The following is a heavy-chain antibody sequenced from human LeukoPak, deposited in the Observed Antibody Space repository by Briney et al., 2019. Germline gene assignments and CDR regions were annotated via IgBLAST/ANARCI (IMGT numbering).Heavy chain of an antibody. CDR3: AKDRGSGGALRVDY. V-gene: IGHV3-48*01. CDR1: GFTFSTYW. D-gene: IGHD6-25*01. Sequence: GGPLRLSCASSGFTFSTYWMNWVRQAPGKGLEWVSYISSSSSNIYYADSVKGRFTISRDNSKNTLYLQMNSLRAEDTAVYYCAKDRGSGGALRVDYWGQGTLVTVSS. J-gene: IGHJ4*02. CDR2: ISSSSSNI.